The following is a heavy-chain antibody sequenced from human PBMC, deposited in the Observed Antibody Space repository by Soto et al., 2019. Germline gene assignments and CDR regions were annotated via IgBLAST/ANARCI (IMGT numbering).Heavy chain of an antibody. Sequence: QVQLVQSGIEVKKPGASVNVSCKAFGYTFTSYGFIWVRQVPGQGLEWLGWISAINGDTQYAQTMKGRLTVTTDTSTTTVHMELKSLTPADTAVYFCAREAGWQRMVPYDWGQGTLVTVS. CDR2: ISAINGDT. V-gene: IGHV1-18*04. D-gene: IGHD6-25*01. CDR3: AREAGWQRMVPYD. CDR1: GYTFTSYG. J-gene: IGHJ4*02.